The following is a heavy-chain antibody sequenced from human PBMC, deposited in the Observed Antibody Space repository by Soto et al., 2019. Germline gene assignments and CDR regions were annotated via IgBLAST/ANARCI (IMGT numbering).Heavy chain of an antibody. CDR2: IYYRGST. J-gene: IGHJ2*01. CDR3: ARVTMILLVRHFDL. Sequence: QVQLQESGPGLVKPTETLTLTCTVSGASIRSGGYYWSWIRQHPGKALEWIGYIYYRGSTYYNPSLESRITFSLDASEQHFSLNLNSVTAADTDVYYCARVTMILLVRHFDLWCRGTLVTVSS. D-gene: IGHD3-22*01. V-gene: IGHV4-31*03. CDR1: GASIRSGGYY.